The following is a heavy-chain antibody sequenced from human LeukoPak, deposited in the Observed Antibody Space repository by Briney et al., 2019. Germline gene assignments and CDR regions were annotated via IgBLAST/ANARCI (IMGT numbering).Heavy chain of an antibody. D-gene: IGHD3-10*01. CDR2: IYYSGST. Sequence: PSETLSLTCTVSGGSISSGGYYWSWIRQHPGKGLEWIGYIYYSGSTYYNPSLKSRVTISVDTSKNQFSLKLSSVTAADTAVYYCAREGGLSCYYGSGSDFNWFDPWGQGTLVTVSS. J-gene: IGHJ5*02. CDR3: AREGGLSCYYGSGSDFNWFDP. V-gene: IGHV4-31*03. CDR1: GGSISSGGYY.